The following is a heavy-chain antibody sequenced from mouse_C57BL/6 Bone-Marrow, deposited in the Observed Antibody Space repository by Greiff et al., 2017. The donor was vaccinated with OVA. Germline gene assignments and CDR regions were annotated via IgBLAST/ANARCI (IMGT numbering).Heavy chain of an antibody. D-gene: IGHD1-1*01. V-gene: IGHV1-64*01. CDR3: ARYGYYGSSYGY. Sequence: QVQLQQPGAELVKPGASVKLSCKASGYTFTSYWMHWVKQRPGQGLEWIGMIHPNSGSTNYNEKFKSKATLTVDKSSSTAYMQLSSLTSEDSAVYYCARYGYYGSSYGYWGQGTTLTVSS. J-gene: IGHJ2*01. CDR1: GYTFTSYW. CDR2: IHPNSGST.